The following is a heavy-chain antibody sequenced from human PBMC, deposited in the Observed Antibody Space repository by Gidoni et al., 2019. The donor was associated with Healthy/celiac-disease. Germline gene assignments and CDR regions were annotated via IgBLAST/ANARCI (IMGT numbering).Heavy chain of an antibody. CDR1: GFTFSIYA. CDR3: AREKGYDFWSGQTKVTYYDYGMDV. Sequence: QVQLVESGGGLVQPGRSLRLSCSASGFTFSIYAMPCVRQAPGKGLEGVAVISYDGSNKYYADSVKGRFTISRDNAKNTLYRQINSLRAEYTAVYYCAREKGYDFWSGQTKVTYYDYGMDVGGQGTTVTVSS. J-gene: IGHJ6*02. CDR2: ISYDGSNK. D-gene: IGHD3-3*01. V-gene: IGHV3-30-3*01.